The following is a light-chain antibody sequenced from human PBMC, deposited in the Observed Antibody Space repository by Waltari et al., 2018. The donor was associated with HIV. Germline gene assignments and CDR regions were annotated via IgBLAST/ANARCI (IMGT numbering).Light chain of an antibody. CDR2: DAS. J-gene: IGKJ5*01. Sequence: EIVLTQSPAPLSFSPGERTTLSCRASQSVSSYLAWYQQKPGQAPRLLIYDASNRATGIPARFSGSGSGTDFTLTISSLEPEDFAVYYCQQRSNWPPNFGQGTRLEIK. CDR3: QQRSNWPPN. V-gene: IGKV3-11*01. CDR1: QSVSSY.